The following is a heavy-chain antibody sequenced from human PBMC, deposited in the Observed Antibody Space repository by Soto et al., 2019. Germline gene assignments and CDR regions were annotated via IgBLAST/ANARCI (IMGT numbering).Heavy chain of an antibody. CDR3: MRVRFGGPDWFDP. CDR2: ISAYNGNT. CDR1: GYTFTSYG. D-gene: IGHD3-10*01. Sequence: QVQLVQSGAEVKKPGASVKVSCKASGYTFTSYGISWVRQAPGQGLEWMGWISAYNGNTNYAQKLQGRVTMTTDTSTSTAYMELRILRADDSAVYHCMRVRFGGPDWFDPLGQGTLVTVSS. V-gene: IGHV1-18*01. J-gene: IGHJ5*02.